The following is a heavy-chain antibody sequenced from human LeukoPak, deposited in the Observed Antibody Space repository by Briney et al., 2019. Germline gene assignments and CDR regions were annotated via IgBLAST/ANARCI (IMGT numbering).Heavy chain of an antibody. CDR1: GFTFSAYA. Sequence: PGGSLRLSCTASGFTFSAYAMMWVRQAPGKGPDGVSAIRGGGGSAFYPDSVKGRFTISRDNSKYTLFLQMNSLRAEDTAVYYCARDPNGDYIDMWGPGTMVTVSS. CDR2: IRGGGGSA. CDR3: ARDPNGDYIDM. J-gene: IGHJ3*02. D-gene: IGHD4-17*01. V-gene: IGHV3-23*01.